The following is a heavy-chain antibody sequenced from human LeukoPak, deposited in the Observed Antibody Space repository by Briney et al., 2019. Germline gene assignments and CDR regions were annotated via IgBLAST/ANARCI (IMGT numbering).Heavy chain of an antibody. V-gene: IGHV4-34*01. CDR3: ARSYSSGWAARPFDY. D-gene: IGHD6-19*01. J-gene: IGHJ4*02. CDR2: INHSGST. Sequence: SETLSLTCALYGGSFSGYYWSGIRQPPGKGLEWIVGINHSGSTNYNPSLKSRVTISVDTSKNQFSLKLSSVTAADTAVYYCARSYSSGWAARPFDYWGQGTLVTVSS. CDR1: GGSFSGYY.